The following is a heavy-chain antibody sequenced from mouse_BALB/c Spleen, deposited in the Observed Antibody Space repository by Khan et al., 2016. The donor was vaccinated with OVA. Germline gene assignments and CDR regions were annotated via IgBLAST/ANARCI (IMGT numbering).Heavy chain of an antibody. CDR3: TRHGYVAWFTY. J-gene: IGHJ3*01. CDR2: IDPFSGGT. V-gene: IGHV1S135*01. Sequence: IQLVQSGPELMKPGASVKISCEASGYSFTTYYIHWMMQSHGKSLEWIGYIDPFSGGTTYNQKFKGKATLTVDKSSSTAYIHLSNLTSEDSAVYYCTRHGYVAWFTYWGQGTLVTVSA. CDR1: GYSFTTYY. D-gene: IGHD2-2*01.